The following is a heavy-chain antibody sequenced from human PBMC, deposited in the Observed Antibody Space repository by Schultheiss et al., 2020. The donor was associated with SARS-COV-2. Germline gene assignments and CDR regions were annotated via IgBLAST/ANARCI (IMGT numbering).Heavy chain of an antibody. J-gene: IGHJ4*02. CDR2: IWYDGSNK. Sequence: GESLKISCAASGFTFSSYGMHWVRQAPGKGLEWVAVIWYDGSNKYYADSVKGRFTISRDNSKNTLYLQMNSLRAEDTAVYYCARGDLKRYCSSTSCYPDHYFDYWGQGTLVTVSS. V-gene: IGHV3-33*08. CDR3: ARGDLKRYCSSTSCYPDHYFDY. CDR1: GFTFSSYG. D-gene: IGHD2-2*01.